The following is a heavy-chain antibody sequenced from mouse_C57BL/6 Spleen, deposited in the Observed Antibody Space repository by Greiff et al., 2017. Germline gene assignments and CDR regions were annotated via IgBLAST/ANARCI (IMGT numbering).Heavy chain of an antibody. V-gene: IGHV5-4*01. D-gene: IGHD3-2*02. CDR2: ISDGGSYT. CDR3: AREAAQAPFDY. Sequence: EVKLMESGGGLVKPGGSLKLSCAASGFTFSSYAMSWVRQTPEKRLEWVATISDGGSYTYYPDNVKGRFTISRDNAKNNLYLQMSHLKSEDTAMYYCAREAAQAPFDYWGQGTTRTVSS. CDR1: GFTFSSYA. J-gene: IGHJ2*01.